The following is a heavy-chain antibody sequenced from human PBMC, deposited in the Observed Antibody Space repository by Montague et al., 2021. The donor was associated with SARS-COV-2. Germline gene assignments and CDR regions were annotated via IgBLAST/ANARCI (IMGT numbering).Heavy chain of an antibody. J-gene: IGHJ3*02. Sequence: SETLSLTCTVSGGSITRYYWTWIRQPPGRGLEWVGRIYYSGRTNYNPSLKSRVTISVDTSKNQFSLKLSSVTAADTAVYYCARTGLGAYDILTGYTVNAFDMWGQGTMVTVSS. D-gene: IGHD3-9*01. V-gene: IGHV4-59*01. CDR2: IYYSGRT. CDR1: GGSITRYY. CDR3: ARTGLGAYDILTGYTVNAFDM.